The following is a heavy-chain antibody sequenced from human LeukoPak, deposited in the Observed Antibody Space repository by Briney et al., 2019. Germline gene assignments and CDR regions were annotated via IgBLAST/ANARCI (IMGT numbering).Heavy chain of an antibody. CDR3: AKDPIEWGTIYFDY. J-gene: IGHJ4*02. CDR1: GFTFNNYA. Sequence: GGSLRLSCAASGFTFNNYAMSWVRQAPGKGLEWVSSISGSGGSTYYADSVKGRFTISRDNSKNTLYLQMNSLRAEDTAVYYCAKDPIEWGTIYFDYWGQGTLVTVSS. CDR2: ISGSGGST. V-gene: IGHV3-23*01. D-gene: IGHD1-26*01.